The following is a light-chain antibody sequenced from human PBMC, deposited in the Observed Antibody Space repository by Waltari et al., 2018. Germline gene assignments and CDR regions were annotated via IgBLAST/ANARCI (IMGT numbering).Light chain of an antibody. CDR1: QYISSN. J-gene: IGKJ1*01. CDR2: GAS. V-gene: IGKV3-15*01. Sequence: EIVMTQSPATLSVSPGERATLSCRASQYISSNLAWYQHKLGQAPRLLIYGASTRATGIPARFSGSGSGTEFTLTISSMQSEDFAVYYCQQYNNWPPWTFGRGTKVEIK. CDR3: QQYNNWPPWT.